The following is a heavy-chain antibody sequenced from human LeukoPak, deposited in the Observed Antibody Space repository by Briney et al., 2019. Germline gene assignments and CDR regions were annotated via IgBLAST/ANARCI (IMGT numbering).Heavy chain of an antibody. J-gene: IGHJ5*02. CDR1: GGSINSYY. Sequence: SETLSLTCTVSGGSINSYYWSWIRQTPGKGLEWIGYIYYSGSTNYNPSLKSRVPISVDTSKNQFSLKLSSVTAADTAVYYCARSVSTFDPWGQGTLVTVSS. CDR2: IYYSGST. V-gene: IGHV4-59*08. CDR3: ARSVSTFDP.